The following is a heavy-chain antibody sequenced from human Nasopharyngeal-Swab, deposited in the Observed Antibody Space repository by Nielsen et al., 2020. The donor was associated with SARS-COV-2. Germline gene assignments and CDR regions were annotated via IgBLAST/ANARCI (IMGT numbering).Heavy chain of an antibody. CDR3: AKTMVYSSSSYYFDY. CDR2: ISWNSGSI. D-gene: IGHD6-6*01. J-gene: IGHJ4*02. V-gene: IGHV3-9*01. Sequence: GRSLKISCAASGFTFDDYAMHWVRQAPGKGLEWVSGISWNSGSIGYADSVKGRFTISRDNAKNSLYLQMNSLRAEDTALYYCAKTMVYSSSSYYFDYWGQGTLVTVSS. CDR1: GFTFDDYA.